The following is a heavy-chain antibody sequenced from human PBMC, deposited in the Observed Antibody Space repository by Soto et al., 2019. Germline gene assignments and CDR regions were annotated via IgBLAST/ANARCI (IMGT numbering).Heavy chain of an antibody. CDR3: AKEPLNIAAASY. J-gene: IGHJ4*02. D-gene: IGHD6-13*01. CDR1: GFTFSSYG. V-gene: IGHV3-30*18. Sequence: QVQLVESGGGVVQPGRSLRLSCAASGFTFSSYGIHWVRQAPGKGLEWVAFISYDENNKYYADSVKGRFTISRDNSKTTLYLQMNSLRAEDTAVYYCAKEPLNIAAASYWGQGTLDTVSS. CDR2: ISYDENNK.